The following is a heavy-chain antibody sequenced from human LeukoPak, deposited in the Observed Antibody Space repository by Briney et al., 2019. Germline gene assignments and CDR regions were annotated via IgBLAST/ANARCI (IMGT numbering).Heavy chain of an antibody. CDR1: GYSFTSCW. CDR2: IYPGDSDT. Sequence: GESLEISCKGSGYSFTSCWIGWVRQMPGKGLEWMGIIYPGDSDTRYSPSFQGQVTISADKSISTAYLQWSSLRAEDTAVYYCARACSGGSCYLAAFDIWGQGTMVTVSS. D-gene: IGHD2-15*01. CDR3: ARACSGGSCYLAAFDI. J-gene: IGHJ3*02. V-gene: IGHV5-51*01.